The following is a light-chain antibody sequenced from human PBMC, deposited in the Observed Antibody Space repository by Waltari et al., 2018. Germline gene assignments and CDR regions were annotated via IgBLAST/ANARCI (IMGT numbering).Light chain of an antibody. CDR1: SSDIGGYNY. V-gene: IGLV2-14*03. CDR3: SSYIDSSTLEL. Sequence: QSALTPPASVSGSPGQSITISCTGTSSDIGGYNYVSWYQQVPGKAPKLMIYDVSNRPSGVSSRFSGSKSGNTASLTISGLQAEDEADYFCSSYIDSSTLELFGGGTSLTVL. CDR2: DVS. J-gene: IGLJ2*01.